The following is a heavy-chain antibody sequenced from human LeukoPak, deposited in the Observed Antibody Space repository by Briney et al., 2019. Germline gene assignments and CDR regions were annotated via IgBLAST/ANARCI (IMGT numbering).Heavy chain of an antibody. CDR3: ARGVAQLVGFDY. Sequence: GASVKVSCKASGYTFTSYYMHWVRQAPGQGLEWMGVINPSGGSTSYAQKFQGRVTMTRDTSTSTVYMELSTLRSEDTAVYYCARGVAQLVGFDYWGQGTLVTVSS. CDR2: INPSGGST. J-gene: IGHJ4*02. D-gene: IGHD6-13*01. CDR1: GYTFTSYY. V-gene: IGHV1-46*01.